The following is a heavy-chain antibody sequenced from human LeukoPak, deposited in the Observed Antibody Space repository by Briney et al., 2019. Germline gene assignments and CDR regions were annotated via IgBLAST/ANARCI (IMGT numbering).Heavy chain of an antibody. CDR2: ISGSGGST. V-gene: IGHV3-23*01. J-gene: IGHJ4*02. CDR3: AKDWPRYCSGGSCSGY. D-gene: IGHD2-15*01. Sequence: GGSLRLSCAASGFTFSSYAMSWVRQAPGKGLDWVSAISGSGGSTYYADSVKGRFTISRDNSKNTLYLQMNSLRAEDTAVYYCAKDWPRYCSGGSCSGYWGRGTLVTVSS. CDR1: GFTFSSYA.